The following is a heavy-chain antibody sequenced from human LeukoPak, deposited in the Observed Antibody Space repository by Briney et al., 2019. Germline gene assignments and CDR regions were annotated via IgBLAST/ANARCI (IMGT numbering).Heavy chain of an antibody. V-gene: IGHV1-18*01. CDR2: ISAYNGNT. CDR1: GYTFTGYG. CDR3: ARAGYCSSTSCQLNYYYYGMDV. J-gene: IGHJ6*02. Sequence: ASVKVSCKASGYTFTGYGISWVRQAPGQGLEWMGWISAYNGNTNYAQKLQGRVTMTTDTSTSTAYMELRSLRSDDTAVYYCARAGYCSSTSCQLNYYYYGMDVWGQGTTVIVSS. D-gene: IGHD2-2*01.